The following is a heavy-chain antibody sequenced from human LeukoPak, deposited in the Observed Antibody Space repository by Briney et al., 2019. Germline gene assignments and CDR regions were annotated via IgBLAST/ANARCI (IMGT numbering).Heavy chain of an antibody. D-gene: IGHD6-19*01. CDR3: AKALPPRIAVTPDYYYYMDV. CDR2: ISGSGGNA. J-gene: IGHJ6*03. V-gene: IGHV3-23*01. Sequence: GGSLRLSCAASGFTFSTYVMSWVRQAPGKGLEWVSVISGSGGNAYYADSVKGRFTISRDNSKNTLYLQMNSLRADDTAVYYCAKALPPRIAVTPDYYYYMDVWGKGTTVTVSS. CDR1: GFTFSTYV.